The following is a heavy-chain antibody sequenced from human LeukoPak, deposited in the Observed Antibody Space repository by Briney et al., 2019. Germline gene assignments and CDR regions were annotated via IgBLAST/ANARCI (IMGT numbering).Heavy chain of an antibody. V-gene: IGHV1-2*02. CDR1: GYTFTGYY. D-gene: IGHD3-3*01. Sequence: ASVKVSCKASGYTFTGYYMHWVRQAPGQGLEWMGWTNPNSGGTNYAQKFQGRVTMTRDTSISTAYMELSRLRSDDTAVYYCARDQKVRRFLEWLSSNYYYYYYMDVWGKGTTVTVSS. CDR2: TNPNSGGT. J-gene: IGHJ6*03. CDR3: ARDQKVRRFLEWLSSNYYYYYYMDV.